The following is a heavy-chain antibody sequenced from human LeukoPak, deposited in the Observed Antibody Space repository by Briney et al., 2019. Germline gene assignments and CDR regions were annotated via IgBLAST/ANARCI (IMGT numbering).Heavy chain of an antibody. D-gene: IGHD3-22*01. V-gene: IGHV3-23*01. Sequence: PGGSLRLSCAASGFTFSSYAMSWVRQAPGKGLEWVSAISGSGGSTYYADSVKGRFTISRDNSKNTLYLQMNSLRAEDTAVYYCAKGTGGYYDSSGYYPFDYWGQGTLVTVSS. CDR2: ISGSGGST. CDR1: GFTFSSYA. CDR3: AKGTGGYYDSSGYYPFDY. J-gene: IGHJ4*02.